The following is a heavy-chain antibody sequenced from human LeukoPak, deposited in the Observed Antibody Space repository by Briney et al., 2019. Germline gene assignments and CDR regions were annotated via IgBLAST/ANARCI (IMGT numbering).Heavy chain of an antibody. CDR3: VREDTPATANY. D-gene: IGHD2-21*02. V-gene: IGHV3-23*01. Sequence: TGVSLRLSCAASGFNFANHAMSWVRQTPGKGLEWVSAISGGGDITYYADSVTGRFTISRDNSKDTLFLQMHGLRPGDTAVYYCVREDTPATANYWGQGTLVTISS. CDR2: ISGGGDIT. J-gene: IGHJ4*02. CDR1: GFNFANHA.